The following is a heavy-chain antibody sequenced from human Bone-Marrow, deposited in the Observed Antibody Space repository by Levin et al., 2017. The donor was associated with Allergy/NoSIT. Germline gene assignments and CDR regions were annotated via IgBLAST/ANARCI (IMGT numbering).Heavy chain of an antibody. CDR1: GYSFTNYW. J-gene: IGHJ4*02. Sequence: GGSLRLSCTGSGYSFTNYWITWVRQMPGKGLEWMGRIDPSDSYTDYSPSFQGHVTISADKSISTTYLHWTSLTASDTAIYYCASLRGSGSYYPDCWGQGTLVTVSS. D-gene: IGHD3-10*01. V-gene: IGHV5-10-1*01. CDR2: IDPSDSYT. CDR3: ASLRGSGSYYPDC.